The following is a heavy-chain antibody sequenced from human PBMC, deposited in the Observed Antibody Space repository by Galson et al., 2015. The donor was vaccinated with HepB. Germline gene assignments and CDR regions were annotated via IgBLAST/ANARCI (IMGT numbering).Heavy chain of an antibody. CDR2: FSPVFGTA. D-gene: IGHD2-21*02. CDR3: ATRAFCGGDCHALDS. V-gene: IGHV1-69*06. J-gene: IGHJ5*01. Sequence: SVKVSCKASGGTFSNYAFGWVRQAPGQGLEWMGSFSPVFGTANYADKFQGRLTITADRSTSAGYMELSSLRSDDTAVYYCATRAFCGGDCHALDSWGQGTLLIVSS. CDR1: GGTFSNYA.